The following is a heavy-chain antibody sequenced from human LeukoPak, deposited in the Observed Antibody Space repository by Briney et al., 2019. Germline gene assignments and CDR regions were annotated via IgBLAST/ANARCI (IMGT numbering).Heavy chain of an antibody. J-gene: IGHJ6*02. CDR2: IYYSGST. D-gene: IGHD2-2*01. CDR1: GGSISSYY. V-gene: IGHV4-59*01. CDR3: ARGGYCSRPSCYPYYYYGMDV. Sequence: SETLSLTCTVSGGSISSYYWSWIRQPPGKGLEWIGYIYYSGSTNYNPSLKSRVSISVDTSKNQFSLKLSSVTAADTAVYYCARGGYCSRPSCYPYYYYGMDVWGQGTTVTVSS.